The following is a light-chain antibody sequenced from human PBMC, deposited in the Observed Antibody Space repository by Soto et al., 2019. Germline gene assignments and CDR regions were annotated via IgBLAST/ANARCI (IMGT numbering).Light chain of an antibody. Sequence: DIQMTQSPSTLSASVGDRVTITCRASQSIGGWLAWYQQRPGKAPRLLIYDASSVGSGVPSRFSGSRSGTTFTLAISSLQPEDFATYYCQHYHSYPYTFGQGTKLEIK. CDR1: QSIGGW. V-gene: IGKV1-5*01. CDR2: DAS. J-gene: IGKJ2*01. CDR3: QHYHSYPYT.